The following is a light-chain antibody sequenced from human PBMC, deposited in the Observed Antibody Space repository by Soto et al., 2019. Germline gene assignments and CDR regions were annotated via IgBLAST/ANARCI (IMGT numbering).Light chain of an antibody. Sequence: VLTQSSSASASLGSSVKLTCTLSSGHSSYIIAWHQQQPGKAPRFLMKLEQSGSYNKGSGLTDRFSGSSSGADRYLIIYNLLFEDEADYYCDTWDTNTSVLGGGTKVTVL. CDR2: LEQSGSY. V-gene: IGLV4-60*02. CDR3: DTWDTNTSV. CDR1: SGHSSYI. J-gene: IGLJ3*02.